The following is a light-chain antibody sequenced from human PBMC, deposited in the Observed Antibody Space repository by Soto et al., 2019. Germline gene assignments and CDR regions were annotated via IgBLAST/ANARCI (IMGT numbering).Light chain of an antibody. CDR2: DDS. V-gene: IGLV3-21*02. J-gene: IGLJ3*02. Sequence: SYELTQPPSVSVAPGQTARITCEGNNIGSGSVHWYQQKPGQAPVLVIYDDSDRPSGIPERFSGSISGNTATLTIIRVEAGDAADYYCHVWDSSRYWVFGGGTKLTVL. CDR3: HVWDSSRYWV. CDR1: NIGSGS.